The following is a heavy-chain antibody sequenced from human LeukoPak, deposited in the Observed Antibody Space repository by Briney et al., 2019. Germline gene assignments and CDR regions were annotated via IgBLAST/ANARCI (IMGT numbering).Heavy chain of an antibody. D-gene: IGHD3-10*01. CDR3: AKLLLWFGESSHFDY. V-gene: IGHV3-23*01. CDR1: GFTFSSYA. Sequence: PGGSLRLSCAASGFTFSSYAMSWVRQAPGKGLEWVSAISGSGGSTYYADSVKGRFTISRDNSKNTLYLQMNSLRAEDTAVYYCAKLLLWFGESSHFDYWGQGTLVTVSS. J-gene: IGHJ4*02. CDR2: ISGSGGST.